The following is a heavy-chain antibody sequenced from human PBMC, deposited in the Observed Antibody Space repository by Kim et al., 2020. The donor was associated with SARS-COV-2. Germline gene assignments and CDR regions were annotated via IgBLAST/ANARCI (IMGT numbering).Heavy chain of an antibody. D-gene: IGHD3-10*01. CDR1: GYSFTSYC. J-gene: IGHJ6*02. CDR2: IYPGDSDT. Sequence: GESLKISCKGSGYSFTSYCIGWVRQMPGKGLEWMGIIYPGDSDTRYSPSSQGQVTISADKSISTAYLQWSSLKASDTAMYYCARLVVRGVKKIGGMDVWGQETTVTVSS. V-gene: IGHV5-51*01. CDR3: ARLVVRGVKKIGGMDV.